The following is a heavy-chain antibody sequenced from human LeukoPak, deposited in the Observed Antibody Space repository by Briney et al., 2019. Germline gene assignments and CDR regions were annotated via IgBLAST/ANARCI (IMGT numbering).Heavy chain of an antibody. Sequence: PSETLSLTCTVSGGSISSYYWSWIRQPPGKGLEWIGSIYYSGSTYYNPSLKSRVTISVDTSKNQFSLKLSSVTAADTAVYYCARGVWGGSYYNYYYYYMDVWGKGTTVTVSS. D-gene: IGHD1-26*01. V-gene: IGHV4-59*12. CDR3: ARGVWGGSYYNYYYYYMDV. CDR2: IYYSGST. CDR1: GGSISSYY. J-gene: IGHJ6*03.